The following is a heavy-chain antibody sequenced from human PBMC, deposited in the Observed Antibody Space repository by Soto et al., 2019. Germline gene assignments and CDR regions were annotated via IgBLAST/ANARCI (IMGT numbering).Heavy chain of an antibody. CDR1: GYTFTSYD. D-gene: IGHD3-16*01. J-gene: IGHJ4*02. V-gene: IGHV1-8*01. CDR3: ARGRVGYDYVWGSYALYSAYFDY. Sequence: ASVKVSCKASGYTFTSYDINWVRQATGQGLEWMGWMNPNSGNTGYAQKFQGRVTMTRNTSKSTAYMEPSSLRSEDTAVYYCARGRVGYDYVWGSYALYSAYFDYWGQGTLVTVSS. CDR2: MNPNSGNT.